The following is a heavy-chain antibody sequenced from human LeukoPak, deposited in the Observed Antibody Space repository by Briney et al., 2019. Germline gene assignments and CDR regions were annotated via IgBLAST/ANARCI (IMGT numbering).Heavy chain of an antibody. CDR1: GFTFSSYA. J-gene: IGHJ4*02. CDR2: ISSSSSYI. Sequence: PGGSLRLSCAASGFTFSSYAMSGVRQAPGKGLECVSSISSSSSYIYYADSVKGRFTISRDNAKNSLYLQMNSLRAEDTAVYYCARDLEVVAAVLDYWGQGTLVTVSS. CDR3: ARDLEVVAAVLDY. D-gene: IGHD2-15*01. V-gene: IGHV3-21*01.